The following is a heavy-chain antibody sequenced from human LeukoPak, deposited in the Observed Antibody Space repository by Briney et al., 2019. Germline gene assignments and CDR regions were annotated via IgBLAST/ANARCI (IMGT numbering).Heavy chain of an antibody. CDR1: GFTFNIYP. CDR2: IGTGGDT. D-gene: IGHD2-15*01. Sequence: GDSLRLSCVASGFTFNIYPMTWVRQSPEKGLEWVSTIGTGGDTYYADSVKGRFTISRDDSKNTLYLQMHSLGAEDTAVYYCAKSRVVDRRGYFDYWGQGTLVTVSS. CDR3: AKSRVVDRRGYFDY. J-gene: IGHJ4*02. V-gene: IGHV3-23*01.